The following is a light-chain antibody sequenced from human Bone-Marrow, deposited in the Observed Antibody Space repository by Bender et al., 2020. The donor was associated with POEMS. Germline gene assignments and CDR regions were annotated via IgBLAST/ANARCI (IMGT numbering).Light chain of an antibody. CDR2: DVT. Sequence: QSALTQPRSVSGSPGQSVTISCTGSNSDVGRYDHVSWYQQHPGKAPKLMIFDVTQRPSGVPDRFSGSKSDNTASLTISGLQPEDEADYYCCSFAGSYTEVFGGGTKLTVL. CDR1: NSDVGRYDH. V-gene: IGLV2-11*01. CDR3: CSFAGSYTEV. J-gene: IGLJ3*02.